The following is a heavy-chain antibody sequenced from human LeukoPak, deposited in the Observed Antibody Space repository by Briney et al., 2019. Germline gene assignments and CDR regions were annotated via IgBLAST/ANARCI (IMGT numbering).Heavy chain of an antibody. V-gene: IGHV3-23*01. CDR1: GFTFSSYA. J-gene: IGHJ4*02. CDR3: AKDSPVCTY. D-gene: IGHD2-8*01. CDR2: ISSSGIST. Sequence: GGSLRLSCAASGFTFSSYAMSWVRQAPGKGLEWVSRISSSGISTFYADSVKGRFTISRDNSKNTLYLQMNSLRAEDTALYYCAKDSPVCTYWGQGTLVTVSS.